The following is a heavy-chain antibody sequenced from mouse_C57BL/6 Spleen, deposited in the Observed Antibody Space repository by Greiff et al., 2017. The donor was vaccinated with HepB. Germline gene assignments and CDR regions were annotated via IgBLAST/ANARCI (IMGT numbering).Heavy chain of an antibody. CDR1: GFSLTSYG. D-gene: IGHD2-4*01. J-gene: IGHJ3*01. CDR3: ARIYYDYDAFAY. Sequence: VQVVESGPGLVQPSQSLSITCTVSGFSLTSYGVHWVRQSPAKGLEWLGVIWSGGSTDYNAAFISRLSISKDNSKSQVFFKMNSLQADDTAIYYCARIYYDYDAFAYWGQGTLVTVSA. CDR2: IWSGGST. V-gene: IGHV2-2*01.